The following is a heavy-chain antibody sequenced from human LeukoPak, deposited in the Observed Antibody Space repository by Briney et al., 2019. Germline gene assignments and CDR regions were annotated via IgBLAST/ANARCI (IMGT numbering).Heavy chain of an antibody. CDR1: LGSISSGSYY. CDR2: IYYSGST. J-gene: IGHJ6*04. CDR3: ARHVNGVARGSMDV. V-gene: IGHV4-39*01. Sequence: SETLSLARTVSLGSISSGSYYWGWIRQPPEKGLEWIGSIYYSGSTYYNLSLKSRVTISVDTSKSQFSLKLSSVTAADTAVYYCARHVNGVARGSMDVWGERTTVIVSS. D-gene: IGHD3-3*01.